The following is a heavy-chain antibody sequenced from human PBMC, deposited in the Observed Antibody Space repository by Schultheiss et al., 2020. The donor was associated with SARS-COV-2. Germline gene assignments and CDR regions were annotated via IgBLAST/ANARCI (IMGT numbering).Heavy chain of an antibody. CDR1: GGSISSYY. J-gene: IGHJ4*02. CDR2: IYYSGST. CDR3: ARDSSYCSGGSCYAH. V-gene: IGHV4-59*01. D-gene: IGHD2-15*01. Sequence: SQTLSLTCTVSGGSISSYYWSWIRQHPGKGLEWIGYIYYSGSTYYNPSLKSRVTISVDTSKNQFSLKLSSVTAADTAVYYCARDSSYCSGGSCYAHWGQGTLVTVSS.